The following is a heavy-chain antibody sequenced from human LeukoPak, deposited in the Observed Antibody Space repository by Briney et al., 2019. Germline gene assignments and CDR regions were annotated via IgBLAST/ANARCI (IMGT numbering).Heavy chain of an antibody. D-gene: IGHD2-2*01. V-gene: IGHV3-23*01. CDR2: SGSGGST. Sequence: SGSGGSTYYADSVKGRFTISRDNSKNTLYLQMNSLRAEDTAVYYCAKDWVVVVPAAMPADYWGQGTLVTVSS. J-gene: IGHJ4*02. CDR3: AKDWVVVVPAAMPADY.